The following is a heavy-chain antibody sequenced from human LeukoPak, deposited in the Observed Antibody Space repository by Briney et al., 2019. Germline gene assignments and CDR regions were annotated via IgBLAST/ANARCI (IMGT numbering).Heavy chain of an antibody. V-gene: IGHV4-30-4*08. CDR3: ARARRYDYVWGSYRQDAFDI. J-gene: IGHJ3*02. CDR2: IYYSGST. D-gene: IGHD3-16*02. CDR1: GGSISSSSYY. Sequence: PSETLSLTCTVSGGSISSSSYYWSWIRQPPGKGLEWIGYIYYSGSTYYNPSLKSRVTISVDTSKNQFSLKLSSVTAADTAVYYCARARRYDYVWGSYRQDAFDIWGQGTMVTVSS.